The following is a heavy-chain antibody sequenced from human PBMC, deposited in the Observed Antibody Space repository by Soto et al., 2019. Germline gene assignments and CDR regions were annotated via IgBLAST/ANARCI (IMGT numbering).Heavy chain of an antibody. Sequence: KGLAWVAVISLDGVKEYYTDSVKGRFTISRDNSKNTLSLRSDSLIVEDTAVYFCARDHRGNNIHNYDLDIWGQRT. V-gene: IGHV3-30*03. J-gene: IGHJ6*02. CDR3: ARDHRGNNIHNYDLDI. CDR2: ISLDGVKE. D-gene: IGHD1-1*01.